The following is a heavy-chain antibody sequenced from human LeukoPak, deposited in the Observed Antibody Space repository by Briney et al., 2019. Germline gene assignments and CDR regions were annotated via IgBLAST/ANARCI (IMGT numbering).Heavy chain of an antibody. CDR3: ARDQGTRYCSSTSCYGGYYFDY. J-gene: IGHJ4*02. Sequence: PSETLSLTCTVSGGSISSSSYYWGWIRQPPGKGLEWIGYIYYSGSTYYNPSLKSRVTISVDTSKNQFSLKLSSVTAADTAVYYCARDQGTRYCSSTSCYGGYYFDYWGQGTLVTVSS. D-gene: IGHD2-2*01. V-gene: IGHV4-30-4*08. CDR1: GGSISSSSYY. CDR2: IYYSGST.